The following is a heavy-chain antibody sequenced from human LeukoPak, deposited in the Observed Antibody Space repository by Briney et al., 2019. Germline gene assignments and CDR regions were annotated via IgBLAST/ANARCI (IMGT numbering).Heavy chain of an antibody. Sequence: ASVKVSCKVSGYTLTELSMHWVRQAPGKGLEWMGGFDPEDGETIYAQKFQGRVTMTEDTSTDTAYMELSSLRSEDAAVYYCATTIIMVRVVITYYYYGMDVWGKGTTVTVSS. D-gene: IGHD3-10*01. CDR2: FDPEDGET. V-gene: IGHV1-24*01. CDR1: GYTLTELS. J-gene: IGHJ6*04. CDR3: ATTIIMVRVVITYYYYGMDV.